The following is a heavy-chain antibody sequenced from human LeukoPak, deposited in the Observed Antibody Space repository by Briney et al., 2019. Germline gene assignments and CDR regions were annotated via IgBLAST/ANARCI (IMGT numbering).Heavy chain of an antibody. J-gene: IGHJ4*02. CDR1: GFTFSSYS. CDR3: ARDWGGLTYYNDSSGADY. CDR2: ISSSSSTI. Sequence: PGGSLRLSCAASGFTFSSYSMNWVRQAPGKGLEWVSYISSSSSTIYYADSVKGRFTISRDNAKNSLYLQMNSLRAEDTAVYYCARDWGGLTYYNDSSGADYWGQGTLVTVSS. V-gene: IGHV3-48*01. D-gene: IGHD3-22*01.